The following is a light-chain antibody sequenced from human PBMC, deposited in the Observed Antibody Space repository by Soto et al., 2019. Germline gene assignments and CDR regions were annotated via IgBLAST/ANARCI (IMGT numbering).Light chain of an antibody. J-gene: IGKJ5*01. CDR2: DAS. CDR1: QSVSSY. CDR3: XQRSNWPT. Sequence: EIVLTQSPATLSLSPGERATLSCRASQSVSSYLAWYQQKPGQAPRLLIYDASNRATGIPARFSGSGSGTXXXXXXXXXXXXDFAVYXCXQRSNWPTFGQGTRLEIK. V-gene: IGKV3-11*01.